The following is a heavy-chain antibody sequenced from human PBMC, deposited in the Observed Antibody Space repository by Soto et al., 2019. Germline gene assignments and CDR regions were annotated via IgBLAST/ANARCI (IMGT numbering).Heavy chain of an antibody. CDR1: GFTFSSYA. J-gene: IGHJ4*02. V-gene: IGHV3-23*01. CDR3: AKVFYYYDSSGYYYFDY. Sequence: GGSLRLSCAASGFTFSSYAVSWVRQAPGKGPEWVSSISGSGSTIYYADSVKGRFTISRDNSKNTLYLQMSSLRAEDTAVYYCAKVFYYYDSSGYYYFDYWGQGTLVTVSS. CDR2: ISGSGSTI. D-gene: IGHD3-22*01.